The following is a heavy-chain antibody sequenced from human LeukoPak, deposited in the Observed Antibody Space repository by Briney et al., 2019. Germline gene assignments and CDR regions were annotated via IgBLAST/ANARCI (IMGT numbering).Heavy chain of an antibody. V-gene: IGHV1-2*02. CDR2: INPNSGGT. J-gene: IGHJ3*02. Sequence: GASVKVSCKASGYPFTGYYMHWVRQAPGQGLEGMGWINPNSGGTNYAQKFQGRVTMTRDTSISTGYMELSRLRSDDTAIFYCARHVYAIDAFDIWGQGTVVTVSS. D-gene: IGHD2-8*01. CDR1: GYPFTGYY. CDR3: ARHVYAIDAFDI.